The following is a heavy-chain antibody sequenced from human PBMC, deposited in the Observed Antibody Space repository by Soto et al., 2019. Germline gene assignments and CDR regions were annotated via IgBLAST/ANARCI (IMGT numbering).Heavy chain of an antibody. CDR3: ARDMVVATILRSYYYYGMDV. D-gene: IGHD5-12*01. CDR1: GGTYSSYA. J-gene: IGHJ6*02. V-gene: IGHV1-69*13. Sequence: ASVKVSCTASGGTYSSYAISWVRQAPGQGLEWMGGVIPIFGTANYAQKFQGRVTITADESTSTAYMELSSLRSEDTAVYYCARDMVVATILRSYYYYGMDVWGQGTTVTVSS. CDR2: VIPIFGTA.